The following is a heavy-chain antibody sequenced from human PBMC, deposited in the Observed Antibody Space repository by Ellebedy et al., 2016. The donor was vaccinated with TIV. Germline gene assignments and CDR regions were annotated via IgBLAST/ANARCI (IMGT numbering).Heavy chain of an antibody. V-gene: IGHV2-5*01. CDR2: LYWNDAE. CDR1: GFSLNTRGVG. D-gene: IGHD1-26*01. Sequence: SGPTLVKPPQTLTLTCTFSGFSLNTRGVGVAWIRQHPGKALEWLAILYWNDAEHYIPSLRSRLSITKDTSRNRVTLRMTNMDPADAGTYFCAHSQSSGNFDYWGQGTLVTVSS. J-gene: IGHJ4*02. CDR3: AHSQSSGNFDY.